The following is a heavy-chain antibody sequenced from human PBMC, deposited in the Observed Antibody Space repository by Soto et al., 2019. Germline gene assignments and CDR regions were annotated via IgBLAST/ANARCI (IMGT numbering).Heavy chain of an antibody. D-gene: IGHD4-17*01. CDR1: GGSISNYY. CDR2: MYTSGST. J-gene: IGHJ6*02. Sequence: SETLSLTCTVSGGSISNYYWTWIRQPAGKGLEWIGRMYTSGSTNYNPSLKSRVTMSVDTSKNQFPLNLRSVTVADTAVYYCAREVYSDTYSYYQTWDVWGQGTTVTVSS. V-gene: IGHV4-4*07. CDR3: AREVYSDTYSYYQTWDV.